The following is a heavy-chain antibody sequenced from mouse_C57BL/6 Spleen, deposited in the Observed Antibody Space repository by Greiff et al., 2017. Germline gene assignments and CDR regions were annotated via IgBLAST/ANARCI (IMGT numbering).Heavy chain of an antibody. CDR3: ARGGLWDYDGFAY. J-gene: IGHJ3*01. D-gene: IGHD2-4*01. CDR2: ISYDGSN. Sequence: EVQLQQSGPGLVKPSQSLSLTCSVTGYSITSGYYWNWIRQFPGNTLEWMGYISYDGSNNYNPSLKNRISITRDTSKNQFFLKLNSVTTEDTATYYCARGGLWDYDGFAYWGQGTLVTVSA. V-gene: IGHV3-6*01. CDR1: GYSITSGYY.